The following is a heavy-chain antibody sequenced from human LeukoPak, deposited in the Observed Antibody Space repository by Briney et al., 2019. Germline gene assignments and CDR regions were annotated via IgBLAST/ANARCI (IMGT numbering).Heavy chain of an antibody. CDR2: INHSGST. J-gene: IGHJ4*02. Sequence: SETLSLTCAVYGGSFSGYYWSWIRQPPGKGLEWIGEINHSGSTNYNPSLKSRVTISVDTSKNQFSLKLSSVTAADTAVYYCARDQVGATTAVDYWGQGTLVTVSS. V-gene: IGHV4-34*01. CDR1: GGSFSGYY. CDR3: ARDQVGATTAVDY. D-gene: IGHD1-26*01.